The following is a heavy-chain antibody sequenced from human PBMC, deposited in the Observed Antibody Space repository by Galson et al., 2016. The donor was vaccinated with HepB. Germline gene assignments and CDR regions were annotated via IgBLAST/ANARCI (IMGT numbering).Heavy chain of an antibody. CDR1: GFTFSSYG. Sequence: SLRLSCAASGFTFSSYGMHWVRQAPGKGLEWVAVISYDGSNKYYADSVKGRFTISRDNSKNTLYLQMNSLRAEDTAVYYCAKDPRTRIAAAGTCFGCELLDWGQGTLVTVSS. CDR2: ISYDGSNK. D-gene: IGHD6-13*01. J-gene: IGHJ4*02. CDR3: AKDPRTRIAAAGTCFGCELLD. V-gene: IGHV3-30*18.